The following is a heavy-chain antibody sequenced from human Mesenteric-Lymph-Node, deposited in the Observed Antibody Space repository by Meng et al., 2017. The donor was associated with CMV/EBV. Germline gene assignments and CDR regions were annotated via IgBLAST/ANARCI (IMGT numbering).Heavy chain of an antibody. CDR3: TTDLGWELGWQRDI. D-gene: IGHD1-26*01. CDR1: GFTFSNAW. V-gene: IGHV3-15*01. CDR2: IKCKTDGGST. J-gene: IGHJ3*02. Sequence: GESLKISCAASGFTFSNAWMSWVRQAPGKGLEWVGRIKCKTDGGSTDYAAPVKGRFTISRDDSKNTLYLQMNSLKTEDTAGYYCTTDLGWELGWQRDIGGQGTMVTVSS.